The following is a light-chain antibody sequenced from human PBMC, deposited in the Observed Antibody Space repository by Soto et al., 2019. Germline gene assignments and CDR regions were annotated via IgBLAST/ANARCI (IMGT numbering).Light chain of an antibody. CDR3: MQALQTPRT. CDR2: LGS. V-gene: IGKV2-28*01. Sequence: DIVMTQSPLSLPVTPGEPASISCRSSQSLLHSNGYNYLDWYLQKPGQSPQLLIYLGSNRASGVPVRFSRSGSGTDFTLKISRVEAADVGVYYCMQALQTPRTCGQGTKLEIK. CDR1: QSLLHSNGYNY. J-gene: IGKJ2*01.